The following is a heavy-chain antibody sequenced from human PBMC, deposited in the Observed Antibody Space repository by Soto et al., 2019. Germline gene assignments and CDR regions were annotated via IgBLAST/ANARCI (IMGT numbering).Heavy chain of an antibody. Sequence: QVQLQESGPGLVKPSETLSLTCTVSGGSISSYYWSWIRQPPGKGLEWIGYIYYSGRTNYNPSLMSRVTISVDTSKNQFSLKLSAVTAADTSVYYCARRYGYSFDYWGQGTLVTVSS. CDR1: GGSISSYY. CDR2: IYYSGRT. V-gene: IGHV4-59*08. J-gene: IGHJ4*02. D-gene: IGHD1-1*01. CDR3: ARRYGYSFDY.